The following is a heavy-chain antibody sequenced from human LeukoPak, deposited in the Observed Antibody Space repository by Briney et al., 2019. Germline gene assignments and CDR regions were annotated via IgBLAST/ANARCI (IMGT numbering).Heavy chain of an antibody. CDR1: GYTFTSNY. CDR2: INPSGGST. V-gene: IGHV1-46*01. D-gene: IGHD3-22*01. CDR3: ARERRYYYDSSGSKFDY. Sequence: ASVTVSCTASGYTFTSNYMHWVRQAPGQGLEWMGIINPSGGSTKYAQKFQGRVTMTRDTSTSTVYMELSSLRSEDTAVYYCARERRYYYDSSGSKFDYWGQGTLVTVSS. J-gene: IGHJ4*02.